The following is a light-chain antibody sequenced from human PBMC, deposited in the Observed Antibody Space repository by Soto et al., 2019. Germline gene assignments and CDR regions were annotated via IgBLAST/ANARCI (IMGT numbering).Light chain of an antibody. CDR1: QGVSGY. CDR3: QQRYNWPIT. Sequence: EIVLTQSPATLSLSPWETATLSCMASQGVSGYIGWYHQKPGQAPRLLIYADSNRATGIPARFSGSGSGTDFTLTISSLEPEDFSVYYCQQRYNWPITFGQGTRLEIK. J-gene: IGKJ5*01. V-gene: IGKV3-11*01. CDR2: ADS.